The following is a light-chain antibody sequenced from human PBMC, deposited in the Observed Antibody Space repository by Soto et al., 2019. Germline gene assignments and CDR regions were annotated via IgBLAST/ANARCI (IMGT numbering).Light chain of an antibody. CDR2: GNS. CDR3: HSYDSSLSADV. Sequence: QSVLTQPPSVSGAPGQRVTISCTGSSSNIGAGYDVQWYQQLPGTAPKLLISGNSNRPSGVPDRFSGSKSGTSASLAITGLQAEDEADYYCHSYDSSLSADVFGTGTKLTVL. J-gene: IGLJ1*01. CDR1: SSNIGAGYD. V-gene: IGLV1-40*01.